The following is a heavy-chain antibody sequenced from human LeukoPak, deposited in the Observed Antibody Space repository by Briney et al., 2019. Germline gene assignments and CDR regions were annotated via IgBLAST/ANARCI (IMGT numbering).Heavy chain of an antibody. J-gene: IGHJ3*02. CDR1: GGSFSGYY. CDR2: INHSGST. Sequence: SETLSLTCAVYGGSFSGYYWSWICQPPGKGLEWIGEINHSGSTNYNPSLKSRVTISVDTSKNQFSLKLSSVTAADTAVYYCARRLTMIVVARSDAFDIWGQGTMVTVSS. D-gene: IGHD3-22*01. CDR3: ARRLTMIVVARSDAFDI. V-gene: IGHV4-34*01.